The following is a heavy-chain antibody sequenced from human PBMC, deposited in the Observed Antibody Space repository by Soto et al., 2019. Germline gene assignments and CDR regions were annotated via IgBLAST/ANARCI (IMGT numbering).Heavy chain of an antibody. CDR1: GFTFGDYA. CDR2: IRSKAYGGTT. Sequence: GGSLRLSCTASGFTFGDYAMSWFRQAPGKGLEWVGFIRSKAYGGTTEYAASVKGRFTISRDDSKSIAYLQMNSLKTEDTAVYYCTREQWLGAFDIWGQGTMVTVSS. D-gene: IGHD6-19*01. J-gene: IGHJ3*02. V-gene: IGHV3-49*03. CDR3: TREQWLGAFDI.